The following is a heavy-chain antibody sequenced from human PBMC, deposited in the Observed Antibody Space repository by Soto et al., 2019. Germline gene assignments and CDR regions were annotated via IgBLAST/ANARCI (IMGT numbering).Heavy chain of an antibody. CDR2: IYYTGST. J-gene: IGHJ4*02. CDR3: ARSSDSSGYYYRLGY. V-gene: IGHV4-61*01. D-gene: IGHD3-22*01. Sequence: QVQLQESGPGLVKPSETLSLTCTVSGGSVSSGTYYWSWIRQPPGKGLEWIGYIYYTGSTKYNPSLESRVTISLDSSKNPFSMKLSSVNAADTAVYYCARSSDSSGYYYRLGYWGQGTLVTVSS. CDR1: GGSVSSGTYY.